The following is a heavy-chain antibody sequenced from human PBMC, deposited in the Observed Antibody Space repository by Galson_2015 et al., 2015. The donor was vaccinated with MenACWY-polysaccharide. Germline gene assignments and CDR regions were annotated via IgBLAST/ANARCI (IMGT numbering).Heavy chain of an antibody. J-gene: IGHJ4*03. V-gene: IGHV2-70*04. Sequence: PALVKPTQPLTLTCTFSGFSLSTSGTRVSWIRQPPGKALEWLARIDWNDGKFYSTSLKTRLTISKDTSKNQVVLTMSNMDPVDTATYYCTRTAAAGQGYFDYWGQGTQVTVSS. CDR1: GFSLSTSGTR. CDR2: IDWNDGK. D-gene: IGHD6-13*01. CDR3: TRTAAAGQGYFDY.